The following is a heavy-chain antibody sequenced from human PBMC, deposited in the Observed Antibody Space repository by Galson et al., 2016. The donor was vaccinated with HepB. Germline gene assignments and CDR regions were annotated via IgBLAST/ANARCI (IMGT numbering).Heavy chain of an antibody. D-gene: IGHD3-9*01. CDR3: ATLSYDVVTGYQYFFDH. Sequence: SVKVSCKASGDSLNRYSISWVRQAPGHGLEWMGGIIPIFGTPDYAQKLQGRVIITADVSTSTSYMELSSLRFEDTAVYYCATLSYDVVTGYQYFFDHWGQGTLVTVSS. CDR1: GDSLNRYS. CDR2: IIPIFGTP. J-gene: IGHJ4*02. V-gene: IGHV1-69*13.